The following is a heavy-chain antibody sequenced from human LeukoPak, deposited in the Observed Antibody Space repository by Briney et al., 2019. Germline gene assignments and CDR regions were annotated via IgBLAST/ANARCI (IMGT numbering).Heavy chain of an antibody. CDR1: GFTFSSYA. V-gene: IGHV3-30*02. J-gene: IGHJ4*02. D-gene: IGHD3-10*01. CDR3: ATNLYGSGSYYTDFDY. CDR2: IRYDGSNK. Sequence: GGSLRLSCAASGFTFSSYAMHWVRQAPGKGLEWVAFIRYDGSNKYYADSVKGRFTISRDNSKNTLYLQMNSLRAEDTAVYYCATNLYGSGSYYTDFDYWGQGTLVTVPS.